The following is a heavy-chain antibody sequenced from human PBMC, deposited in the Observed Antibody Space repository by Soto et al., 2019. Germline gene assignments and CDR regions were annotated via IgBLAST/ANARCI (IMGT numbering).Heavy chain of an antibody. V-gene: IGHV4-39*01. J-gene: IGHJ4*02. D-gene: IGHD5-12*01. CDR2: IYYSGST. Sequence: QLQLQESGPGLVKPSETLSLTCTVSGGSISSSSYYWDWIRQPPGKGLEWIGSIYYSGSTYYTPSLKSRVTISVDTSKNQFSLKMSSVTAADTAVYHCARRGSGYYYFDYWGQGTLVTVSS. CDR3: ARRGSGYYYFDY. CDR1: GGSISSSSYY.